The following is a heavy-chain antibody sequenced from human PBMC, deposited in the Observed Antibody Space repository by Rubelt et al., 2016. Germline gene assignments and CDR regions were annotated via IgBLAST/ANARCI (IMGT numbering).Heavy chain of an antibody. CDR3: ARHLRSGSGYYSPFVY. D-gene: IGHD3-22*01. Sequence: MRRQQWGAGLFRPSQTLSLTCGVYGGSFSNYYWTWIRQPPGKGLEWIGDINKSGNTDYNTSLKSRVTISVDTSKNQFSLKLSSVTAADTAVYSCARHLRSGSGYYSPFVYWGQGTLVTVSS. CDR1: GGSFSNYY. J-gene: IGHJ4*02. CDR2: INKSGNT. V-gene: IGHV4-34*01.